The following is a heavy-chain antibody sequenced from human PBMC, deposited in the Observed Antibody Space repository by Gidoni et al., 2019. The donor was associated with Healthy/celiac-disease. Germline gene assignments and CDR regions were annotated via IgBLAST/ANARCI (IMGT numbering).Heavy chain of an antibody. V-gene: IGHV1-69*19. D-gene: IGHD6-19*01. CDR1: GGTVTSYA. CDR2: IIPIFGTA. J-gene: IGHJ3*02. CDR3: AAAGWQWLLNWGAFDI. Sequence: QVQLVQSGAEVKTPGSSVKVSCKASGGTVTSYAISWVRQAPGQGLEWMGGIIPIFGTANYAQKFQGRVTITAAESTSTAYMELSSLRSEDTAVYYCAAAGWQWLLNWGAFDIWGQGTMVTVSS.